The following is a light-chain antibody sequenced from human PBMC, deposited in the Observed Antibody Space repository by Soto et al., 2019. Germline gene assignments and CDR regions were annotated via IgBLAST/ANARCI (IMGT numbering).Light chain of an antibody. CDR1: QSLVDSDGNTF. V-gene: IGKV2-30*01. CDR3: MQGRERPYT. Sequence: VVVTYTPLSLSVTPGQPASISCRSSQSLVDSDGNTFLKWFQQRPGQSPRRLIHKVSDRDSGVPDRFSGSGSGTDFTMSISRVEDADVGVYYCMQGRERPYTFGQGTKVDIK. J-gene: IGKJ2*01. CDR2: KVS.